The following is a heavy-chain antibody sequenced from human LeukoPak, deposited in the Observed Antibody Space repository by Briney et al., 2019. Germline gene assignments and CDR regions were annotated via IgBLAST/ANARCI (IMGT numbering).Heavy chain of an antibody. CDR2: INHSGST. J-gene: IGHJ4*02. CDR1: GGSFSGYY. D-gene: IGHD4-23*01. CDR3: ARTTVAKLIDY. Sequence: SETLSLTCAVYGGSFSGYYWSWIRQPPGKGLEWIGEINHSGSTNYNPSLKSRVTMSVDTSKNQFSLKLSSVTAADTAVYYCARTTVAKLIDYWGQGTLVTVSS. V-gene: IGHV4-34*01.